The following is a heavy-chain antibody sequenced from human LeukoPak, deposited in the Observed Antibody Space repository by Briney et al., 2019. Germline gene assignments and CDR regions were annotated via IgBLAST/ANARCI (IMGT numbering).Heavy chain of an antibody. Sequence: ASVKVSCKASGYTFTGYYMHWVRQAPGQGLEWMGWINPNSGGTNYAQKFQGRVTMTRDTSISTAYMELSRLRSDDTAVYYCARARNVLRFLEWLLYYWGQGTLVTVSS. J-gene: IGHJ4*02. CDR1: GYTFTGYY. D-gene: IGHD3-3*01. CDR3: ARARNVLRFLEWLLYY. CDR2: INPNSGGT. V-gene: IGHV1-2*02.